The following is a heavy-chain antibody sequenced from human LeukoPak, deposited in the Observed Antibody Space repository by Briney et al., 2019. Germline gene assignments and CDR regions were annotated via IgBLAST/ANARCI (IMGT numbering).Heavy chain of an antibody. Sequence: SETLSLTCTVSGGSISSYCWSWIRQPPGKGLEWIGYIYYSGSTNYNPSLKSRVTISVDTSKNQFSLKLSSVTAADTAVYYCVAYYDTAFDIWGQGTMVTVSS. CDR3: VAYYDTAFDI. V-gene: IGHV4-59*01. J-gene: IGHJ3*02. D-gene: IGHD3-22*01. CDR1: GGSISSYC. CDR2: IYYSGST.